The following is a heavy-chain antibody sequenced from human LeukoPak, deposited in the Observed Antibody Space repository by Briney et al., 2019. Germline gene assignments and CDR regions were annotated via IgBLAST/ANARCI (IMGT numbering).Heavy chain of an antibody. CDR1: GFTFSHYH. CDR2: SSNNADYI. Sequence: GGSLTLPCAASGFTFSHYHMVWLRQAPGGGVEWFSSSSNNADYIYYRDSMKGGFSITRHNAKSLMYLQMDSLRAEDTAIYYCERRSNSGGMWRVDAWGQGTMVTVSS. CDR3: ERRSNSGGMWRVDA. D-gene: IGHD2-15*01. V-gene: IGHV3-21*01. J-gene: IGHJ5*02.